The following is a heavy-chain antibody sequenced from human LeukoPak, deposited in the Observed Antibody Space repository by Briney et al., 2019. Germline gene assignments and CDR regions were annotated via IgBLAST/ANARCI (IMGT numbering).Heavy chain of an antibody. Sequence: ASVKVSCKASGYTFTGYFFHWVRQAPGQGLEWLGWIHPNSGVTKYSQKFQGRVTMTGDTSISTAYMELSRLRSDDTAVYYCARSGITMVRGVMAFDIWGQGTMVTVSS. CDR3: ARSGITMVRGVMAFDI. CDR1: GYTFTGYF. J-gene: IGHJ3*02. D-gene: IGHD3-10*01. CDR2: IHPNSGVT. V-gene: IGHV1-2*02.